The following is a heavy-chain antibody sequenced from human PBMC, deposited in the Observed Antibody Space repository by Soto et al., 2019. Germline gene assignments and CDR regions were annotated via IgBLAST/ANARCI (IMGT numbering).Heavy chain of an antibody. V-gene: IGHV1-18*01. D-gene: IGHD2-8*01. CDR1: GYTFTSYG. Sequence: ASVKVSCKASGYTFTSYGISWVRQAPGQGLEWMGWISAYNGNTNYAQKLQGRVTMTTDTSTSTAYMELRSLRSDDTAAYYCARVIVLMVYATTYYMDVWGKGTTVTGSS. CDR2: ISAYNGNT. CDR3: ARVIVLMVYATTYYMDV. J-gene: IGHJ6*03.